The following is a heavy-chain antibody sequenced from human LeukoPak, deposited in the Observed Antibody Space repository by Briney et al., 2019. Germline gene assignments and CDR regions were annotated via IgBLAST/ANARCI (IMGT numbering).Heavy chain of an antibody. CDR2: INRSGST. D-gene: IGHD4-11*01. J-gene: IGHJ4*02. CDR3: ARSGQTTVAYLD. V-gene: IGHV4-34*01. Sequence: SETLSLTCAVNGGSFSAYNWSWIRQPPGKGLEWIGEINRSGSTNCNPSLKSRVAISVDTSKTQFSLKLTSVTAADTAVYYCARSGQTTVAYLDWGQGSLVTVSS. CDR1: GGSFSAYN.